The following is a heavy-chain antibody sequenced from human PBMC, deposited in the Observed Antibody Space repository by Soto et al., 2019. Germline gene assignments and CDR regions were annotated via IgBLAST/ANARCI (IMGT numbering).Heavy chain of an antibody. J-gene: IGHJ3*02. CDR1: GFSFSSFW. D-gene: IGHD1-26*01. CDR2: IHNDGSRT. CDR3: ARDFGEVESTAAFDI. Sequence: QTGGSLRLSCAASGFSFSSFWMHWARQAPGKGLVWVAHIHNDGSRTSYADSVKGRFTISRDNAKNTLYLPMNSLRAEHTAMYYCARDFGEVESTAAFDIWGQGTMVTISS. V-gene: IGHV3-74*01.